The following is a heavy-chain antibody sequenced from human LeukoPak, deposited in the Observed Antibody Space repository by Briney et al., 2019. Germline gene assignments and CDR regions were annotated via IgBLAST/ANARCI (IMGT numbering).Heavy chain of an antibody. J-gene: IGHJ4*02. Sequence: ASVKVSCKVSGYTLTELSMHWVRQAPGKGLGWMGGFDPEDGETIYAQKFQGRVTMTEDTFTDTGYLELRGLTSEDTAVYYCSTDSGRSYFYFDFWGQGTLVTVSS. CDR3: STDSGRSYFYFDF. V-gene: IGHV1-24*01. D-gene: IGHD3-10*01. CDR2: FDPEDGET. CDR1: GYTLTELS.